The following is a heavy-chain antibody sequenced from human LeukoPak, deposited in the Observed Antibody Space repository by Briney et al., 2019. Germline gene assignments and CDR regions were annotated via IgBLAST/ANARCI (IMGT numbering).Heavy chain of an antibody. CDR3: ARLSSGYCSSTSCYRNFDY. D-gene: IGHD2-2*02. CDR1: VGSISSYY. V-gene: IGHV4-59*01. CDR2: IYYSGST. Sequence: SETLSLTCTVSVGSISSYYWSWIRQPPGKGLEWMGYIYYSGSTNYNPSLQSRVTISVDTSKNQFSLKLSSVTAADTDVYYCARLSSGYCSSTSCYRNFDYWGQGTLVTVSS. J-gene: IGHJ4*02.